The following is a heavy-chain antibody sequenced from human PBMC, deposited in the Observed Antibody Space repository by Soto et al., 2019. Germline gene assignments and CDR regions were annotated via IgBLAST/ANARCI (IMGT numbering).Heavy chain of an antibody. CDR2: ISGSGGST. V-gene: IGHV3-23*01. CDR1: GFTFSSYA. Sequence: GGSLRLSCAASGFTFSSYAMSWVRQAPGKGLEWVSAISGSGGSTYYADSVKGRFTISRDNSKNTLYLQMNSLRAEDTAVYYCAKKGDFWSGYAYGMDVWGQGTTVTVSS. D-gene: IGHD3-3*01. J-gene: IGHJ6*02. CDR3: AKKGDFWSGYAYGMDV.